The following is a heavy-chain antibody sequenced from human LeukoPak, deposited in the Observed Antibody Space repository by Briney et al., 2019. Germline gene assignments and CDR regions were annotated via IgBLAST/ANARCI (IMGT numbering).Heavy chain of an antibody. CDR1: GYTFTSYD. V-gene: IGHV1-8*01. CDR2: MNPNSGNT. D-gene: IGHD2-15*01. J-gene: IGHJ4*02. Sequence: ASVKVSCKASGYTFTSYDINWVRQATGQGLEWMGWMNPNSGNTGYAQKFQGRVTMTRNTSISTAYMELSSLRSEDTAVYYWARGVGCSGGSCSDYWGQGTLVTVSS. CDR3: ARGVGCSGGSCSDY.